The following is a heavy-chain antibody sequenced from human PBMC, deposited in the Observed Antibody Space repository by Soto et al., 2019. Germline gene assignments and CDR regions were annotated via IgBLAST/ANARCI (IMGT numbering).Heavy chain of an antibody. V-gene: IGHV3-66*01. D-gene: IGHD5-18*01. CDR2: IYSGGST. CDR1: GFTVSSNY. CDR3: ARGQVDTAIVSKFYYYYMDV. Sequence: EVQLVESGGGLVQPGGSLRLSCAASGFTVSSNYMSWVRQAPGKGLEWVSVIYSGGSTYYADSVKGRFTISRDNSKNTLYLQMNSLRAEDTAVYYCARGQVDTAIVSKFYYYYMDVWGKGTTVTVSS. J-gene: IGHJ6*03.